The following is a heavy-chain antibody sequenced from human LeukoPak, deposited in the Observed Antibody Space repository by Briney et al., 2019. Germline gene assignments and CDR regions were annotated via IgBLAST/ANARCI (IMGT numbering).Heavy chain of an antibody. D-gene: IGHD3-3*01. J-gene: IGHJ4*02. CDR2: INGGGVNT. CDR3: AKGLSRSITIFGVVSDY. Sequence: PGGSLRLSCAASGFTFSSYAMSWVRQAPGKGLEWVSTINGGGVNTHYADSVGGRFTISRDNSKNTLYLQMNSLRAEDTAVYYCAKGLSRSITIFGVVSDYWGQGTLVTVSS. CDR1: GFTFSSYA. V-gene: IGHV3-23*01.